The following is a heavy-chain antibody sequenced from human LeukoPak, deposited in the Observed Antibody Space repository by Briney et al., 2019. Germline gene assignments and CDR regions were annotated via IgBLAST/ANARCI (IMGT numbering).Heavy chain of an antibody. V-gene: IGHV1-8*01. CDR1: GYTFTSYD. Sequence: VASVKVSCKASGYTFTSYDINWVRQATGQGLEWMGWMNPNSGNTGYAQKFQGRVTMTRNTSISTAYMELSSLRSGDTAVYCCNLAARGYYYYYMDVWGKGTTVTVSS. J-gene: IGHJ6*03. CDR2: MNPNSGNT. CDR3: NLAARGYYYYYMDV. D-gene: IGHD6-6*01.